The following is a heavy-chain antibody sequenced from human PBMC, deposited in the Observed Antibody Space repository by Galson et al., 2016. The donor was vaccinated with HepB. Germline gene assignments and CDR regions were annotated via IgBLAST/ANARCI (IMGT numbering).Heavy chain of an antibody. CDR1: GYTFTTNG. D-gene: IGHD5-24*01. Sequence: SVKVSCKASGYTFTTNGISRVRQAPGQGLEWMGWISAHNGDTNSPQKLQGRVTLTTDTSTRTAYMELRSLKSDDTAVYYCARDRDRSLDYWGQGTLVTVSS. CDR3: ARDRDRSLDY. V-gene: IGHV1-18*04. J-gene: IGHJ4*02. CDR2: ISAHNGDT.